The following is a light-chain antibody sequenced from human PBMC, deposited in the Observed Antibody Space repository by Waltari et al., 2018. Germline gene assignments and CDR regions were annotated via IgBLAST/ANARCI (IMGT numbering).Light chain of an antibody. CDR3: AAWDDTLSGVV. J-gene: IGLJ2*01. V-gene: IGLV1-47*01. Sequence: QSVLTQPPSGSGTPGPRVTISCSGSSSNIGSNYVYWYQQLPGTAPRLLIYRNKQRPSGVPDRFSGSKSGTSASLAISGLRSDDEADYYCAAWDDTLSGVVFGGGTKLTVL. CDR2: RNK. CDR1: SSNIGSNY.